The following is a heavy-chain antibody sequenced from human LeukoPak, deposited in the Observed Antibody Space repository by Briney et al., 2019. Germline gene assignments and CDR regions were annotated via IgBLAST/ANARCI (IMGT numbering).Heavy chain of an antibody. CDR1: GGSISSGGYS. CDR2: TYHSGST. D-gene: IGHD3-3*01. V-gene: IGHV4-30-2*01. CDR3: ARGAREYVLRFGWFDP. J-gene: IGHJ5*02. Sequence: PSETLSLTCAVSGGSISSGGYSWSWIRQPPGKGLEWIGYTYHSGSTYYNPSLKSRVTISVDRSKNQFSLKLSSVTAADTAVYYCARGAREYVLRFGWFDPWGQGTLVTVSS.